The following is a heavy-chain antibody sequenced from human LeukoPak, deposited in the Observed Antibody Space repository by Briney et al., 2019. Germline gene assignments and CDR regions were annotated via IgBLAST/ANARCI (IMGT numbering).Heavy chain of an antibody. CDR3: ARADWDTAMIDY. CDR2: ISSSSSYI. J-gene: IGHJ4*02. CDR1: GLTFSSYG. Sequence: GGSLRLSCAASGLTFSSYGLSWVRQAPGKGLEWVSSISSSSSYIYYADSVKGRFTISRDNAKNSLYLQMNSLRAEDTAVYYCARADWDTAMIDYWGQGTLVTVSS. V-gene: IGHV3-21*01. D-gene: IGHD5-18*01.